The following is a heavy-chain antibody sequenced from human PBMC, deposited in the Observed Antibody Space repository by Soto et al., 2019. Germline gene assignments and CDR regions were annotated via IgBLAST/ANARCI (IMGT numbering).Heavy chain of an antibody. J-gene: IGHJ5*02. CDR1: GFTFSSYA. D-gene: IGHD3-10*01. V-gene: IGHV3-30-3*01. CDR2: ISYDGSNK. Sequence: PGGSLRLSCAASGFTFSSYAMHWVRQAPGKGLEWVAVISYDGSNKYYADSVKGRFTISRDNSKNTLYLQMNSLRAEDTAVYYCARGPKLYGSGSYYRWDWFDPWGQGTLVTVSS. CDR3: ARGPKLYGSGSYYRWDWFDP.